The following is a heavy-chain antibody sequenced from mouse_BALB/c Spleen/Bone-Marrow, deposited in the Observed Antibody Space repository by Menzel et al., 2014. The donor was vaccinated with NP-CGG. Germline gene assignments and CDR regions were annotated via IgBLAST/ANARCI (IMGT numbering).Heavy chain of an antibody. CDR2: IDPANGNT. CDR3: ATLTTIVDAMDY. V-gene: IGHV14-3*02. CDR1: GFNIKDTY. D-gene: IGHD1-1*01. J-gene: IGHJ4*01. Sequence: VQLQQSGAELVKPGASVKLSCTASGFNIKDTYMHWVKQRPEQGLEWIGRIDPANGNTKYDPKSQGKATITADTSSNTVYLQLSSLTSEDTAVYYCATLTTIVDAMDYWGQGTSVTVSS.